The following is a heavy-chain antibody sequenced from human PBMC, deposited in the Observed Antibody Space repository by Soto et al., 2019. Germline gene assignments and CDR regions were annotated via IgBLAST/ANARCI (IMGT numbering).Heavy chain of an antibody. V-gene: IGHV3-48*03. Sequence: GSLRLSCVAFGFNFSNFDMNWVHQAPGRGLEWISLISERGITTTYADSVRSRFTVSRDNAQSSLYLQMDRLTVEDTGVYYCARGSVVWGRGVLVTVSS. CDR2: ISERGITT. CDR1: GFNFSNFD. D-gene: IGHD3-3*01. J-gene: IGHJ4*02. CDR3: ARGSVV.